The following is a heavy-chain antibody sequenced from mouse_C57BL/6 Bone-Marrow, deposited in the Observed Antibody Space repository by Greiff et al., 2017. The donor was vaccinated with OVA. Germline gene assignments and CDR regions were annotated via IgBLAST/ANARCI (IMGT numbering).Heavy chain of an antibody. V-gene: IGHV5-16*01. CDR2: INYDGSST. CDR3: ARNWARFAY. D-gene: IGHD4-1*01. Sequence: EVKLMESEGGLVQPGSSMKLSCTASGFTFSDYYMAWVRQVPEKGLEWVANINYDGSSTYYLDSLKSRFIISRDNAKNILYLQMSSLKSEDTATYYCARNWARFAYWGQGTLVTVSA. J-gene: IGHJ3*01. CDR1: GFTFSDYY.